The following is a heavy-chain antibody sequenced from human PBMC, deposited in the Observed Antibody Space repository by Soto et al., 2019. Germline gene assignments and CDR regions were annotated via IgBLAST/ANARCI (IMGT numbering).Heavy chain of an antibody. D-gene: IGHD5-12*01. CDR1: GFTLSDYY. CDR3: ARDGVLATGPIEY. V-gene: IGHV3-11*01. Sequence: QVQLVESGGGLVEPGGSLRLSCAAAGFTLSDYYMSWVRQAPGKGLEWLSYISSSSATVYYVDSVKGRFTISRDNAKNSLYLQVDSLRAEDTAVYYCARDGVLATGPIEYWGQGAQVTVSS. CDR2: ISSSSATV. J-gene: IGHJ4*02.